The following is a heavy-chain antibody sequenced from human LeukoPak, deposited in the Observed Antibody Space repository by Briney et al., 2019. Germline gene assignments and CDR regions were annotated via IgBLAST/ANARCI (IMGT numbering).Heavy chain of an antibody. V-gene: IGHV3-13*01. J-gene: IGHJ3*02. D-gene: IGHD5-18*01. CDR3: ARGLWEAGHAFDI. CDR1: GFTFSSYD. Sequence: GGSLRLSCAASGFTFSSYDMHWVRQATGKGLEWVSAIDTAGDTYYPGSVKGRFTISRENAKNSLYLQMNSLRAGDTAVYYCARGLWEAGHAFDIWGQGTMVTVSS. CDR2: IDTAGDT.